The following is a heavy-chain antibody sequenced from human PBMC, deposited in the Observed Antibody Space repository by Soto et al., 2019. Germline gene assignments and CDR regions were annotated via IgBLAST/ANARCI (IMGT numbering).Heavy chain of an antibody. Sequence: SETLSLTCTVSGGSISSYYWSWIRQPPGKGLEWIGYIYYSGSTNYNPSLKSRVTISVDTSKNQFSLKLSSVTAADTAAYYCARAPPESTYYFDYWGQGTLVTVSS. CDR2: IYYSGST. J-gene: IGHJ4*02. CDR1: GGSISSYY. CDR3: ARAPPESTYYFDY. V-gene: IGHV4-59*01.